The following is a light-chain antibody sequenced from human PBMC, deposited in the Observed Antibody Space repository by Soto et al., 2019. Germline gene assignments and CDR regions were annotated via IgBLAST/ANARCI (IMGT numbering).Light chain of an antibody. CDR3: QQYNNWPET. J-gene: IGKJ1*01. Sequence: ETVMAQSPATLSVSAGERVTVSCRASQSVSSNLAWYHQKRGQAPRLLIYGASTRATGIPARFSGSGSGTEFTLTISSLQSEDFAIYYCQQYNNWPETFGQGTKV. V-gene: IGKV3-15*01. CDR1: QSVSSN. CDR2: GAS.